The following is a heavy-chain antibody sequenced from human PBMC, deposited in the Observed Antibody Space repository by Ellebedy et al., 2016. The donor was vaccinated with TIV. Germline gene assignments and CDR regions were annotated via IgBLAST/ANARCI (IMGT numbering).Heavy chain of an antibody. CDR3: AKDQVAGDGRWVFDS. CDR1: GFTFSAFA. CDR2: MHGSGRGI. Sequence: GESLKISCVASGFTFSAFAMGWVRQTPGKGLEWVSGMHGSGRGISYSESVKGRFIISRDNSKNILYLQMNSLRAEDTAIYYCAKDQVAGDGRWVFDSWGQGTVVTVSS. D-gene: IGHD5-24*01. J-gene: IGHJ3*01. V-gene: IGHV3-23*01.